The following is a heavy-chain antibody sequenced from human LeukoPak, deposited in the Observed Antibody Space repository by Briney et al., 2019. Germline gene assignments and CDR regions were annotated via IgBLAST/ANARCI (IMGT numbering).Heavy chain of an antibody. D-gene: IGHD1-1*01. J-gene: IGHJ4*02. CDR1: GGSISSSSYY. CDR2: IYSSGST. Sequence: PSETLSLTCTVSGGSISSSSYYWGWIRQPPGKGREWIGSIYSSGSTYYNPSLKTRVPISVDTSKNHSSLTLSSVTAADTAVYYCARHGTDEGVVDDWGQGTLVTVSS. CDR3: ARHGTDEGVVDD. V-gene: IGHV4-39*01.